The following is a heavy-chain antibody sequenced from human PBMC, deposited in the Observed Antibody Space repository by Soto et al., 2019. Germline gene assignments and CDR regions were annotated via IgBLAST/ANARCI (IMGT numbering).Heavy chain of an antibody. J-gene: IGHJ4*02. V-gene: IGHV4-39*01. Sequence: QLQLQESGPGLVKPSETLSLTCTVSGGSISSSSYYWGWIRQPPGKGLEWIGSIYYSGSTYYNPSLKSRVSISVETSQNQFALKMSSVAAADTAVYYCARWYSNDFWSGYPRRRFDYWGQGNLVTVSS. CDR3: ARWYSNDFWSGYPRRRFDY. CDR2: IYYSGST. CDR1: GGSISSSSYY. D-gene: IGHD3-3*01.